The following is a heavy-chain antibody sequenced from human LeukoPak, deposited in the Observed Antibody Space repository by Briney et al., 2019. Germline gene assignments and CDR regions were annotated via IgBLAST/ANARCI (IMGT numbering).Heavy chain of an antibody. Sequence: GASVKVSCKVSGYTLTELSMHWVRQAPGKGLEWMGGFDPEDGETIYAQKFQGRVTMTEDTSTDTAYMELSSLRSEDTAVYYCARDAGTTSPYYYYYYYMDVWGKGTTVTVSS. D-gene: IGHD4-17*01. V-gene: IGHV1-24*01. CDR3: ARDAGTTSPYYYYYYYMDV. CDR1: GYTLTELS. J-gene: IGHJ6*03. CDR2: FDPEDGET.